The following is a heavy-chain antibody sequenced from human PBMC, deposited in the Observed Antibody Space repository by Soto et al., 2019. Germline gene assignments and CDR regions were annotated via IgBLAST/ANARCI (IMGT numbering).Heavy chain of an antibody. V-gene: IGHV3-23*01. CDR2: ISGSGGST. CDR3: AKEDYYGSSGYWNGFDY. J-gene: IGHJ4*02. CDR1: VFTCSSYA. D-gene: IGHD3-22*01. Sequence: PWWSLRLSCSASVFTCSSYAMSWVRQAPGKGLEWVSAISGSGGSTYYADSVKGRFTISRDNSKNTLYLQMNSLRAEDTAVYYCAKEDYYGSSGYWNGFDYWGQGTLVTVSS.